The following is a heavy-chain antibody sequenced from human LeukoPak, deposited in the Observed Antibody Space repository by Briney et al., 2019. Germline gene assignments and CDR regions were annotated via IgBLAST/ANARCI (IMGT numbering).Heavy chain of an antibody. Sequence: ASVKVSCKASGYTFTGYYMHWVRQAPGQGLEWMGRINPNSGNTGYAQKFQGRVTMTRNTSISTAYMELSSLRSEDTAVYYCARGRNYRVAKLYYFDYWGQGNLVTVSS. J-gene: IGHJ4*02. CDR1: GYTFTGYY. CDR2: INPNSGNT. V-gene: IGHV1-8*02. D-gene: IGHD3-16*02. CDR3: ARGRNYRVAKLYYFDY.